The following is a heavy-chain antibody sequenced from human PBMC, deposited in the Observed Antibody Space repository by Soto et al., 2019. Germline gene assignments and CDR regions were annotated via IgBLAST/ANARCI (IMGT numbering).Heavy chain of an antibody. CDR2: ISAYNGNT. J-gene: IGHJ5*02. D-gene: IGHD2-2*01. CDR1: GYTFTSYG. V-gene: IGHV1-18*01. Sequence: QVQLVQSGAEVKKPGASVKVSCKASGYTFTSYGISWVRQAPGQGLEWMGWISAYNGNTNYAQKLQGRVTMTTDTSTSTAYMELRGLRSDDTSVYYCARDREGYCSSTSCYASVFWFDPWGQGTLVTVSS. CDR3: ARDREGYCSSTSCYASVFWFDP.